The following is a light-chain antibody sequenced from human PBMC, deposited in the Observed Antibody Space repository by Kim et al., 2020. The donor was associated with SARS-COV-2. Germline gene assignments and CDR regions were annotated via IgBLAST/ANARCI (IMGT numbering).Light chain of an antibody. CDR1: KIGSKS. CDR2: YDT. CDR3: QVWDSSRDHRGYV. Sequence: SYELTQPPSVSVAPGETARITCGGNKIGSKSVHWYQQKPGQAPALVIDYDTDRPSGIPERFSGSNSGNTATLTITRVEAGDEADYYCQVWDSSRDHRGYVFGTGTKVTV. J-gene: IGLJ1*01. V-gene: IGLV3-21*04.